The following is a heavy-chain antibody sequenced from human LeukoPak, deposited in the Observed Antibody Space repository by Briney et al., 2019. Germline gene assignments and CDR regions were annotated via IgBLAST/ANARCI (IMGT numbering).Heavy chain of an antibody. V-gene: IGHV3-74*01. CDR2: IKSDGSST. CDR3: ARERKYDSNFDY. Sequence: GGSLRLSCAASGFTFSSYWMHGVRQAPGKGLVWVSRIKSDGSSTSYADSVKGRFTISRDNAKNTLYLQMNSLRAEDTAVYYCARERKYDSNFDYWGQGTLVTVSS. J-gene: IGHJ4*02. CDR1: GFTFSSYW. D-gene: IGHD1-1*01.